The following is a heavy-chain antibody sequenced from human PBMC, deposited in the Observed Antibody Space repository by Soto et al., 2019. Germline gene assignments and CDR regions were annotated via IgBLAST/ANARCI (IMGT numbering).Heavy chain of an antibody. J-gene: IGHJ6*03. CDR2: IWYDGSNK. Sequence: QVQVAESGGGVVQPGRSLRLSCAASGFTFSRDGMHWVRQAPGKGLEWVAVIWYDGSNKYYADSVKGRFTISRDNSKNTRYLQMNSLRAEDTAVYYCARGVSHYYYYMDVWGKGTTVTVSS. CDR3: ARGVSHYYYYMDV. CDR1: GFTFSRDG. V-gene: IGHV3-33*01.